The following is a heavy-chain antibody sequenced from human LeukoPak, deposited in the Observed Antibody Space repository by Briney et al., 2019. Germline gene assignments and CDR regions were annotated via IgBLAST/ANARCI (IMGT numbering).Heavy chain of an antibody. CDR2: IIPIFGTA. CDR1: GGTFSSYA. CDR3: ARGQQQLETDYYYMDD. Sequence: ASVKVSCKASGGTFSSYAISWVRQAPGQGLEWTGRIIPIFGTANYAQKFQGRVTITTDESTSTAYMELSSLRSEDTAVYYCARGQQQLETDYYYMDDWGKGTTVTVSS. V-gene: IGHV1-69*05. D-gene: IGHD6-13*01. J-gene: IGHJ6*03.